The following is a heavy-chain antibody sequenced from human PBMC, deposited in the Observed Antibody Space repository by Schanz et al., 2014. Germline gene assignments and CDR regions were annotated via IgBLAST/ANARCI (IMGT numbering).Heavy chain of an antibody. D-gene: IGHD6-13*01. CDR1: GITLSGYG. CDR3: AKEKEEVAADGSFFDY. V-gene: IGHV3-30*18. Sequence: VKLLESGGHLVQPGGSLRLSCAASGITLSGYGLHWVRQAPGKGLEWVGFISFDGRNTGYAHSVKGRFTISRDNSKNTVNLQMNSLRAEDTAVYYCAKEKEEVAADGSFFDYWGQGTLVTVSS. CDR2: ISFDGRNT. J-gene: IGHJ4*02.